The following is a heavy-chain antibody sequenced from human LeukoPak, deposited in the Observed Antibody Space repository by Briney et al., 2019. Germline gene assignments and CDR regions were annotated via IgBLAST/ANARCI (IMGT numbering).Heavy chain of an antibody. Sequence: SVNVSCKASGGTFSSYTISWVRQAPGQGLEWMGRIIPILGIANYAQKFQGRVTITADKSTSTAYMELSSLRSEDTAEYYCASRLALYNWNSLDYWGQGTLVTVSS. J-gene: IGHJ4*02. D-gene: IGHD1-7*01. CDR1: GGTFSSYT. CDR2: IIPILGIA. V-gene: IGHV1-69*02. CDR3: ASRLALYNWNSLDY.